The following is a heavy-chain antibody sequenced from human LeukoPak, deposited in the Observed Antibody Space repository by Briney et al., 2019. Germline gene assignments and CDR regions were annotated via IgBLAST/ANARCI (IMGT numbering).Heavy chain of an antibody. Sequence: GGSLRFSCAASGFTVSRNYMSWVRQAPGKGLGWVSVIYSGGSTYYADSVKGRFTLSRNNSKNTLYLQMNSLRAEDTAVYYCATGTSSSWLPLDYWGQGTMVTVSS. V-gene: IGHV3-66*02. CDR3: ATGTSSSWLPLDY. J-gene: IGHJ4*02. D-gene: IGHD6-13*01. CDR2: IYSGGST. CDR1: GFTVSRNY.